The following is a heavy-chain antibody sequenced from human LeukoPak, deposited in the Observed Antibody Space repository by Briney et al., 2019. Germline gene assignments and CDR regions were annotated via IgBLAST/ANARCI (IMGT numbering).Heavy chain of an antibody. V-gene: IGHV3-48*04. Sequence: GGSLRLSCAASGFTFSSYNMNWVRQAPGKGLEWVSYISSSGSTIYYADSVKGRFTISRDNAKNSLYLQMNSLRAEDTAVYYCARGKTYYYGSGSPYYFDYWGQGTLVTVSS. CDR3: ARGKTYYYGSGSPYYFDY. J-gene: IGHJ4*02. CDR2: ISSSGSTI. D-gene: IGHD3-10*01. CDR1: GFTFSSYN.